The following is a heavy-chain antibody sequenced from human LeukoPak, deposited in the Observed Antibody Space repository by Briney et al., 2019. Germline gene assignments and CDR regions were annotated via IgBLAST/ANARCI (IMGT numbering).Heavy chain of an antibody. D-gene: IGHD3-22*01. CDR1: GGSISSYY. CDR3: ARWWNYYDSSGSPAGGDFGI. V-gene: IGHV4-59*01. Sequence: SETLSLTCTVSGGSISSYYWSWIRQPPGKGLEWIGYIYYSGSTNYNPSLKSRVTISVDTSKNQFSLKLSSVTAADTAVYYCARWWNYYDSSGSPAGGDFGIWGQGTMVTVSS. CDR2: IYYSGST. J-gene: IGHJ3*02.